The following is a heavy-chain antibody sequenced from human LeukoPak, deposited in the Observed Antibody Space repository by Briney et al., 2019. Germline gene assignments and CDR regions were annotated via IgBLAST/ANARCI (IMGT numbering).Heavy chain of an antibody. D-gene: IGHD2-2*01. V-gene: IGHV4-59*01. CDR3: ARNALGYCSSTSCVADAFDI. J-gene: IGHJ3*02. CDR1: GGSISSYY. CDR2: IYYSGST. Sequence: PSETLSFTCTVSGGSISSYYWSWIRQPPGKGLEWTGYIYYSGSTNYNPSLKSRVTISVDTSKNQFSLKLSSVTAADTAVYYCARNALGYCSSTSCVADAFDIWGQGTMVTVSS.